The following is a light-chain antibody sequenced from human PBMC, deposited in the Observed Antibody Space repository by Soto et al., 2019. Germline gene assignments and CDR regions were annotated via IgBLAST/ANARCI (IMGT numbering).Light chain of an antibody. V-gene: IGLV2-14*01. Sequence: QSALTQPASVSGSPGQSITISCTGTSSDVGAYNYVSWYQQHPGKAPKLMIFEVSNRPSGVSNRFSGSNSGNTASLAISGLQAEDEADYYCSSYTSSSTVIFGGGTKLTVL. CDR3: SSYTSSSTVI. CDR1: SSDVGAYNY. CDR2: EVS. J-gene: IGLJ2*01.